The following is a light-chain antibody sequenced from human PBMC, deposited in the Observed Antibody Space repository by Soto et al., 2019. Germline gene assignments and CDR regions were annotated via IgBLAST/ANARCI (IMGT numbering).Light chain of an antibody. CDR1: SSDIGGYNS. Sequence: QSVLTQPPSASGSPGQSVTISCAGTSSDIGGYNSVSWYQHHPAKAPKLIIYDVTKRPSGVPDRFSGSKSGNTASLTVSGLQAEDEADYYCSSYAATNKVTFGGGTKVTVL. J-gene: IGLJ2*01. CDR2: DVT. V-gene: IGLV2-8*01. CDR3: SSYAATNKVT.